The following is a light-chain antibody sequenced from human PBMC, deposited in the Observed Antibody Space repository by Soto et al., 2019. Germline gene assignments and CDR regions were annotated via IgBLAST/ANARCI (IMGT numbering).Light chain of an antibody. V-gene: IGKV1-33*01. Sequence: IQLTQSPSSLSAAIGDSFTMTCRASRKIATFLHWYKQRQGKPPRLLISTASTLQTWVPPRFSGRRSVTDFTLTISSLQLEVIATYYCQHFANSPMPFGQGTRLEIK. CDR1: RKIATF. J-gene: IGKJ5*01. CDR3: QHFANSPMP. CDR2: TAS.